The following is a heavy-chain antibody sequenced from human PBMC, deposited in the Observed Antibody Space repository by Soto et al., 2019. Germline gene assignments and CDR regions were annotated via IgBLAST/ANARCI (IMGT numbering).Heavy chain of an antibody. Sequence: SSETLSLTCTVSGDSVGSRTSYWSWIRHPPGKGLEWIGYVANSGTTYYNPSLKSRVTISIDVSKNQFSLILRSLTAADTAVYYCARSREFDYWSQGTLVTVSS. CDR3: ARSREFDY. CDR1: GDSVGSRTSY. CDR2: VANSGTT. J-gene: IGHJ4*02. V-gene: IGHV4-61*01.